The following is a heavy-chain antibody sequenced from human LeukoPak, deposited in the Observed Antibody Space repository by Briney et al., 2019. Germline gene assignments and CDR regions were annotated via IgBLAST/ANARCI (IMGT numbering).Heavy chain of an antibody. CDR1: GFTFSSYW. D-gene: IGHD2-15*01. Sequence: GGSLRLSCAASGFTFSSYWMSWVRQAPGKGLEWVSGINWNGGSTGYADSVKGRFTISRDNAKNSLYLQMNSLRAEDTALYYCARDLNIVVVVAATPGYWGQGTLVTVSS. CDR2: INWNGGST. CDR3: ARDLNIVVVVAATPGY. J-gene: IGHJ4*02. V-gene: IGHV3-20*04.